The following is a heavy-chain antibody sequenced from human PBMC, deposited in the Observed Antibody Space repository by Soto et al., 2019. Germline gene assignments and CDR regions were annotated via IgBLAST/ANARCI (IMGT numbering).Heavy chain of an antibody. CDR2: IAVGSGYT. D-gene: IGHD2-8*01. CDR1: GFTFTSSA. V-gene: IGHV1-58*01. CDR3: AADATAWQQMVPSDY. J-gene: IGHJ4*02. Sequence: SVKVSCKASGFTFTSSAFQWVRQARGQRLEWIGWIAVGSGYTNYAQRFQDRVTLTRDMSTATTYMELSRLTSEDTAIYYCAADATAWQQMVPSDYWGQGTLGTVSS.